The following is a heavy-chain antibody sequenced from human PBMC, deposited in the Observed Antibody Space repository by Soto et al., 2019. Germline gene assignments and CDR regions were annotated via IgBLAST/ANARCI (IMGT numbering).Heavy chain of an antibody. CDR1: GGSISSSSYY. CDR3: ARGRYDFWSGYSGLDY. Sequence: ETLSLPGPVSGGSISSSSYYWGWIRQPPGKGLEWIGSIYYSWSTYYNPSLKSRVTISVDTSKNQFSLKLSSVTAADTAVYYRARGRYDFWSGYSGLDYWGQGTLVTVYS. CDR2: IYYSWST. D-gene: IGHD3-3*01. V-gene: IGHV4-39*01. J-gene: IGHJ4*02.